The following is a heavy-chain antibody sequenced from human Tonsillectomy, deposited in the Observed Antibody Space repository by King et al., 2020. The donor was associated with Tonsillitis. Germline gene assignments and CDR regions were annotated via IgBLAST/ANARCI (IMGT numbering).Heavy chain of an antibody. Sequence: HVQLVESGAEVKKPGASVRVSCKASGYTFTSYGLSWVRQAPGQGLEWMGWISAYNGNTNYAQKFQGRVTMTTDTSTTTAYMELRSLRSDDTAVFYCARDSLYFDILSTAGTPLGYWGQGTLVTVSS. CDR3: ARDSLYFDILSTAGTPLGY. D-gene: IGHD3-9*01. V-gene: IGHV1-18*01. CDR1: GYTFTSYG. CDR2: ISAYNGNT. J-gene: IGHJ4*02.